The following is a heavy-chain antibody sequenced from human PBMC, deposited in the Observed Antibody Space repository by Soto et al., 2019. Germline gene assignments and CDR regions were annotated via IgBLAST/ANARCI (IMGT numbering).Heavy chain of an antibody. V-gene: IGHV4-59*01. CDR1: GGSISSYY. J-gene: IGHJ5*02. CDR2: IYYSGST. CDR3: ARDKGGGWFDP. Sequence: SETLSLTCTVSGGSISSYYWSWIRQPPGKGLEWIGYIYYSGSTNYNPSLKSRVTISVDTSKNQFSLKLSSVTAADTAVYYCARDKGGGWFDPWGQGTLVTV. D-gene: IGHD1-26*01.